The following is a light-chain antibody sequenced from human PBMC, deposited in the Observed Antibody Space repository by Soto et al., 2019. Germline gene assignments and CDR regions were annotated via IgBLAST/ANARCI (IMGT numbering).Light chain of an antibody. CDR1: QSVSSN. CDR3: QQYNNWPPWT. V-gene: IGKV3-15*01. Sequence: EIVMTQSPATLSVSPGERATLSCRASQSVSSNLAWYQQKPGQAPRLLIYGASTRATGIPARFSGSGSGTEFTLTISSLQSEDFAVYYWQQYNNWPPWTFGQGTKVDI. J-gene: IGKJ1*01. CDR2: GAS.